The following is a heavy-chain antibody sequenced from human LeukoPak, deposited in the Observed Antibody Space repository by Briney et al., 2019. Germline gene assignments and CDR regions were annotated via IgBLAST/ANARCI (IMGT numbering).Heavy chain of an antibody. V-gene: IGHV3-30*04. J-gene: IGHJ4*02. CDR1: GFTFSSYA. Sequence: GKSLRLSCAASGFTFSSYAMHWVRQAPGKGLEWVAVISYDGSNKYYADSVKGRFTISRDNAKNSLYLQMNSLRAEDTAVYYCAPYYYDSSGSSYWGQGTLVTVSS. CDR3: APYYYDSSGSSY. D-gene: IGHD3-22*01. CDR2: ISYDGSNK.